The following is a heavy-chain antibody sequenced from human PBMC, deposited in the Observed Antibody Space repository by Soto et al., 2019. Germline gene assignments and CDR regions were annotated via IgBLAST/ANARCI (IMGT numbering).Heavy chain of an antibody. CDR3: ARDRSYGDYDY. V-gene: IGHV3-48*01. D-gene: IGHD4-17*01. Sequence: GGSLRLSCAASGFTFSSYSMNWVRQAPGKGLEWVSYISSSSSTIYYADSVKGRFTISRDNAKNSLYLQMNSLRTEDTAVYYCARDRSYGDYDYWGQGTLVTVSS. J-gene: IGHJ4*02. CDR2: ISSSSSTI. CDR1: GFTFSSYS.